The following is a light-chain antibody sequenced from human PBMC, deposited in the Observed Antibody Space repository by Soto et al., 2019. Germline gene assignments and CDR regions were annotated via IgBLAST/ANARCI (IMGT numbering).Light chain of an antibody. CDR2: GNT. Sequence: QSVLTQPPSVSGAPGQRVTISCTGSSSNIGANFDVHWYHQLPGTAPKLLIYGNTNRPSGVPYRFSGSKSGASASLAITGLQAEDEADYYCQSYDRSLSGWVFGGGTKVTVL. J-gene: IGLJ3*02. V-gene: IGLV1-40*01. CDR3: QSYDRSLSGWV. CDR1: SSNIGANFD.